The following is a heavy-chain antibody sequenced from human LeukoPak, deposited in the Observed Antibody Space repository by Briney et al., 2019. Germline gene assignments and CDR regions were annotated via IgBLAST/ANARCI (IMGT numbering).Heavy chain of an antibody. D-gene: IGHD2-2*01. CDR2: INSEGSST. CDR3: ARDVPLRYCYGMDV. J-gene: IGHJ6*02. Sequence: QPGGSLRLSCAASGFTFSSYWMHWVRHAPGKGLLWVSRINSEGSSTSYADSVKGRFTISRDNAKNTLYLQMNSRRAEDTAVYYCARDVPLRYCYGMDVWGQRTTVTVSS. CDR1: GFTFSSYW. V-gene: IGHV3-74*01.